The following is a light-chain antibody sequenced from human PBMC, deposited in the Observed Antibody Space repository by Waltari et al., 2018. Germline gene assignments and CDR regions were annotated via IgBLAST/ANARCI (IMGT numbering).Light chain of an antibody. J-gene: IGLJ2*01. CDR2: EVS. Sequence: QSALTQPPSASGSPGQSVTISCTGTSNDVGGYNYVSWYHQHPGKAPKLMIYEVSKRPSGVPDRFSGSKSGYTASLNVSGLQAEDEADYFCSSYAGSNNVVFGGGTKLTVL. V-gene: IGLV2-8*01. CDR3: SSYAGSNNVV. CDR1: SNDVGGYNY.